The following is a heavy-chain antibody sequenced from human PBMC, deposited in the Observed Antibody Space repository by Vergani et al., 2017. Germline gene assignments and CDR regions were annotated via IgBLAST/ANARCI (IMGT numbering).Heavy chain of an antibody. CDR3: AKDRGPSHHIVVVIAAFDY. D-gene: IGHD2-21*01. V-gene: IGHV3-23*01. J-gene: IGHJ4*02. CDR2: ISGSGGST. Sequence: EVQLLESGGGLVQPGGSLRLSCAASGFTFSSYAMSWVRQAPGKGLEWVSAISGSGGSTDYADSVKGRFTISRDNSKNQLYLQMNSLRAEDTAVYYCAKDRGPSHHIVVVIAAFDYWGQGTLVTVSS. CDR1: GFTFSSYA.